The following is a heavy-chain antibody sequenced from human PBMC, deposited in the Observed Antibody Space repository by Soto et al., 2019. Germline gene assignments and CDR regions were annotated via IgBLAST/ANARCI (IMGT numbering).Heavy chain of an antibody. Sequence: PSVKVSCKVSGYTLTELSMHWVRQAPGKGLEWMGGFDPEDGETIYAQKFQGRVTMTEDTSTDTAYMELSSLRSEDTAVYYCATRERARSVGRWIYYFDYWGQGTLVTVSS. CDR3: ATRERARSVGRWIYYFDY. D-gene: IGHD5-12*01. V-gene: IGHV1-24*01. CDR2: FDPEDGET. J-gene: IGHJ4*02. CDR1: GYTLTELS.